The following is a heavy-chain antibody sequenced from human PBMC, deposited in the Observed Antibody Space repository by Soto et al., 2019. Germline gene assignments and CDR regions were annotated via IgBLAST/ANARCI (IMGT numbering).Heavy chain of an antibody. J-gene: IGHJ5*02. Sequence: LRLSCAASGFTVSSNYISWVRQAPGKGLEWVSVIYSGGSTYFADSVKDRFGISRDNSKNTLHLQMNSLRAEDTAVYYCAREGRPWGQGTLVTVSS. V-gene: IGHV3-66*01. CDR3: AREGRP. D-gene: IGHD2-15*01. CDR2: IYSGGST. CDR1: GFTVSSNY.